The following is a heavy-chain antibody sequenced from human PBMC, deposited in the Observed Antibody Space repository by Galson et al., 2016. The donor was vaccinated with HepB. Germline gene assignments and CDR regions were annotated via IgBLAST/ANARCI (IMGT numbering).Heavy chain of an antibody. CDR1: GYTFTGYY. D-gene: IGHD1-26*01. CDR3: ARREPARNYYYGMDV. Sequence: SVKVSCKASGYTFTGYYMHWVRQAPGQGLEWMGWINPNSGDTNYAQKFQGRVTMTRDTSISTAYMELSRLKSDDTAMYYCARREPARNYYYGMDVWGQGTTVTVSS. J-gene: IGHJ6*02. CDR2: INPNSGDT. V-gene: IGHV1-2*02.